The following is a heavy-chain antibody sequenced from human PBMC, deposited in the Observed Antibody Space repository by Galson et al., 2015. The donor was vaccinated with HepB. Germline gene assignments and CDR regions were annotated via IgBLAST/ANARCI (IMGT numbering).Heavy chain of an antibody. Sequence: SLRLSCAASGFTFSSYAMSWVRQAPGKGLEWVSAISGSGGSTYYADSVKGRFTISRDNSKNTLYLQMNSLRAEDTAVYYCAKDDILTGYYTRLVFDYWGQGTLVTVSS. V-gene: IGHV3-23*01. D-gene: IGHD3-9*01. CDR2: ISGSGGST. J-gene: IGHJ4*02. CDR1: GFTFSSYA. CDR3: AKDDILTGYYTRLVFDY.